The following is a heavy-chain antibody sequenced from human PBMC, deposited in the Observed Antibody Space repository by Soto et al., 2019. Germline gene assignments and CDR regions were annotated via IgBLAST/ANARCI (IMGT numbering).Heavy chain of an antibody. CDR2: IVVGSGNT. CDR3: ATDKGDSYGYGNY. CDR1: GFTFTNSA. D-gene: IGHD5-18*01. J-gene: IGHJ4*02. Sequence: ASVKVSCKASGFTFTNSAVQWVRQARGQRLEWIGWIVVGSGNTNYAQKFQERVTITRDMSTTTAYMELSSLRSEDTAVYYCATDKGDSYGYGNYWGQGTLVTVSS. V-gene: IGHV1-58*01.